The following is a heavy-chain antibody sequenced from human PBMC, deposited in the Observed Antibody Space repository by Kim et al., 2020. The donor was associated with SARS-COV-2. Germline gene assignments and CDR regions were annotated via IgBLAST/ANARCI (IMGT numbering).Heavy chain of an antibody. J-gene: IGHJ6*02. V-gene: IGHV3-23*01. CDR3: AKGGDYINYHYYGLDV. Sequence: ADSVQGRFTISRDNSKNTLYLQLNNLRAEDTAIYYCAKGGDYINYHYYGLDVWGQGTTVTVSS. D-gene: IGHD4-4*01.